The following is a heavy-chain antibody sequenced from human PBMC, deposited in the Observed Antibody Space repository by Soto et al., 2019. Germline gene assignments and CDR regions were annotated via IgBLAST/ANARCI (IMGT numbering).Heavy chain of an antibody. CDR2: ISYDGSNK. J-gene: IGHJ4*02. CDR1: GLTVKISV. Sequence: AASGLTVKISVMDGFRQTPGKGLEWVAVISYDGSNKYYADSVKGRFTISRDNSKNTLYLQMNSLRAEDTAVYYCARETTLMVYAIMDYWGQGTLGTVSS. CDR3: ARETTLMVYAIMDY. D-gene: IGHD2-8*02. V-gene: IGHV3-30-3*01.